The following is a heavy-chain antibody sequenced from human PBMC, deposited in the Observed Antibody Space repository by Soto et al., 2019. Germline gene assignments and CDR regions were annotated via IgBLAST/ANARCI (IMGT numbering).Heavy chain of an antibody. CDR1: GFDFSSYS. CDR2: INEDSSYI. V-gene: IGHV3-21*02. CDR3: VRDFGWYFGSGYMDV. Sequence: EVQLVESGGGLVKPGGSLRLSCAASGFDFSSYSMNWVRQAPGKGLEWVSSINEDSSYIYYAQSLRGRFTISRDNDKESLYLQMISLRAEDTAVYYCVRDFGWYFGSGYMDVWGDGATVTVSS. D-gene: IGHD3-10*01. J-gene: IGHJ6*03.